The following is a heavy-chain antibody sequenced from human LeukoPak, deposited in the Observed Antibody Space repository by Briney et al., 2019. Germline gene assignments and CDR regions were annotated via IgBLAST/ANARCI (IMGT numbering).Heavy chain of an antibody. V-gene: IGHV3-53*01. CDR2: IYSGGNT. CDR1: GFTVSNSY. J-gene: IGHJ4*02. D-gene: IGHD7-27*01. Sequence: GRSLRLSCAASGFTVSNSYMSWVRQAPGRGLEWVSVIYSGGNTYYTDSVKGRFTISRDNSKSTLYLQMNSLRADDTAVYYCAKTGGPWDWGQGTLVTVSS. CDR3: AKTGGPWD.